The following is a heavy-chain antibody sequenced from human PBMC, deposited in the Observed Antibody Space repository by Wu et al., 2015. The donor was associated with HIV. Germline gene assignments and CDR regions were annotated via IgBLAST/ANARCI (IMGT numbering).Heavy chain of an antibody. CDR2: ISAHNGKT. Sequence: QVHLVQFGGEVKKPGASVKVACKTSGYSFTDYGIHWVRQAPGQGLEWMGWISAHNGKTNYEQKFQGRLTMTTETSTDTAYMEPRRLTSGDTAVYFCARGHYYDASSSPMYWGQGTQVTVSS. D-gene: IGHD3-16*01. CDR3: ARGHYYDASSSPMY. CDR1: GYSFTDYG. J-gene: IGHJ4*02. V-gene: IGHV1-18*01.